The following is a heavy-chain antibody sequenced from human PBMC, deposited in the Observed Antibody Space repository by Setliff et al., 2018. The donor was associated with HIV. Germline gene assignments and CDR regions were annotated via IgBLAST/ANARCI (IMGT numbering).Heavy chain of an antibody. Sequence: SETLSLTCTVSGGSISSGGYYWSWIRQHPGKGLEWIGYIYYSGTTHYNPSLRSRVFISVDTSKNQFSLKLSSVTAADTAVYYCARLSSRSHPNFDYWGQGTLVTVSS. CDR2: IYYSGTT. CDR3: ARLSSRSHPNFDY. J-gene: IGHJ4*02. D-gene: IGHD6-13*01. CDR1: GGSISSGGYY. V-gene: IGHV4-31*03.